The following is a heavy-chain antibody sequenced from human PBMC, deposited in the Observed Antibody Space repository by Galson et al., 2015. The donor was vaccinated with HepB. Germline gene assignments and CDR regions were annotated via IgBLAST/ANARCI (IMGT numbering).Heavy chain of an antibody. CDR1: GLTFNNFA. V-gene: IGHV3-23*01. CDR2: ISGSGGTT. D-gene: IGHD3-16*01. J-gene: IGHJ4*02. Sequence: CAVSGLTFNNFAMTWVRQAPGKGLEWVSTISGSGGTTYYATSVKGRFTVSRDDPKNTLYLHMSSLRAEDTAVYYCAKGEPMIPVLIVRYLDDWGQGTLVTVSS. CDR3: AKGEPMIPVLIVRYLDD.